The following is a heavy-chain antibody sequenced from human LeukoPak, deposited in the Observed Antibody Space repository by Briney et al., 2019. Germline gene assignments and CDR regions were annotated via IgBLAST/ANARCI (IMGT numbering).Heavy chain of an antibody. CDR2: ISYDGSNK. V-gene: IGHV3-30*18. J-gene: IGHJ3*02. D-gene: IGHD3-22*01. CDR1: GFTFSSYG. Sequence: HPGRSLRLSCAASGFTFSSYGMHWVRQAPGKGLEWVAVISYDGSNKYYADSVKGRFTISRDNSKNTLYLQMNSLRAEDTAVYYCANTPYYYHSSGYYDDFDIWGQGTMVTVSS. CDR3: ANTPYYYHSSGYYDDFDI.